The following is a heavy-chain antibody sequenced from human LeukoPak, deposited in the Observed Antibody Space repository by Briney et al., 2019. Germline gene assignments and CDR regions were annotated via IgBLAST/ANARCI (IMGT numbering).Heavy chain of an antibody. CDR1: GGSFSGYY. V-gene: IGHV4-34*01. CDR3: ARGLAVLFPYGMDV. CDR2: INHSGST. D-gene: IGHD3-3*01. J-gene: IGHJ6*04. Sequence: SETLSLTCAVYGGSFSGYYWSWIRQPPGKGLEWIGEINHSGSTNYNPSLKSRVTIPVDTSKNQFSLKLSSVTAADTAVYYCARGLAVLFPYGMDVWGKGTTVTVSS.